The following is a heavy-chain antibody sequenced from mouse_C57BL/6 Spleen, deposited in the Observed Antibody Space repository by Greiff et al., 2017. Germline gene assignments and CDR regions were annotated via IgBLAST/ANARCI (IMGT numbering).Heavy chain of an antibody. CDR2: IHPNSGST. CDR1: GYTFTSYW. V-gene: IGHV1-64*01. CDR3: ARSPSSYFDY. Sequence: QVHVKQPGAELVKPGASVKLSCKASGYTFTSYWMHWVKQRPGQGLEWIGMIHPNSGSTNYNEKFKSKATLTVDKSSSTAYMQLSSLTSEDSAVYYCARSPSSYFDYWGQGTTLTVSS. D-gene: IGHD1-3*01. J-gene: IGHJ2*01.